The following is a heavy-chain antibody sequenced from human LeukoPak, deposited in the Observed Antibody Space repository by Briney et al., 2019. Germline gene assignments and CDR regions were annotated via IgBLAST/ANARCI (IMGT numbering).Heavy chain of an antibody. Sequence: SETLSLTCAVSGGSVSSRGYYWSWIRQPPGKGLEWIAYIYYTGGTNYNPSLKSRVTISLDTSNSQFSLKPSSVTAADTAVYYCARRIESLYYFDYWGQGTLVTVSS. D-gene: IGHD2-8*01. V-gene: IGHV4-61*08. J-gene: IGHJ4*02. CDR3: ARRIESLYYFDY. CDR1: GGSVSSRGYY. CDR2: IYYTGGT.